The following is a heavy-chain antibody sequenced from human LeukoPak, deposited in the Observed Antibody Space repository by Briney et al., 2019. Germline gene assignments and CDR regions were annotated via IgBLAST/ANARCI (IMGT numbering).Heavy chain of an antibody. D-gene: IGHD4-17*01. Sequence: SVKVSCKASGYTFTSYAISWVRQAPGQGLEWLGGIMPLFGTAGYAQKFQGRVTITKDESTRTVYLELTSLTSDDTAVYYCAGDVHGDYGSGWFDPWGQGTLVSVSS. CDR2: IMPLFGTA. CDR1: GYTFTSYA. CDR3: AGDVHGDYGSGWFDP. V-gene: IGHV1-69*05. J-gene: IGHJ5*02.